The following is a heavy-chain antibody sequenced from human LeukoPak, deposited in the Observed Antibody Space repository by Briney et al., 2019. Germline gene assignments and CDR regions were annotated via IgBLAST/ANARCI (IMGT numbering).Heavy chain of an antibody. CDR1: GFTFSNYA. D-gene: IGHD5-12*01. CDR2: LIGSSGAT. CDR3: AKGAYDYIEIAYFDY. V-gene: IGHV3-23*01. Sequence: GGSMRLSCAASGFTFSNYAMNWVRQAPGKGLEWVAVLIGSSGATDYADSVKGRFTISRDNSKNTLFLQMNSLRAEDTAIYYCAKGAYDYIEIAYFDYWGQGALVTVSS. J-gene: IGHJ4*02.